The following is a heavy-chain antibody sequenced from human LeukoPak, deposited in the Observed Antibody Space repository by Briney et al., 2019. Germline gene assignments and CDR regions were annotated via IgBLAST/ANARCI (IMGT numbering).Heavy chain of an antibody. CDR3: ARHGTISSESYFDY. J-gene: IGHJ4*02. D-gene: IGHD1-14*01. CDR1: GGSVSSSY. CDR2: IHNSGRT. V-gene: IGHV4-59*08. Sequence: PSETLSLTCSVSGGSVSSSYWSWIRQSPGKGLEWIGYIHNSGRTNYNPSLKSRVTGFVDTSKNQVSLRLSSVTAAATAVYYCARHGTISSESYFDYWGQGALVTVSS.